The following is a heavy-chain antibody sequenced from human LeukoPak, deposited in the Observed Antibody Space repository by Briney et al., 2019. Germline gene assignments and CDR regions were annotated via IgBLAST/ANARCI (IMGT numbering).Heavy chain of an antibody. J-gene: IGHJ4*02. D-gene: IGHD2-2*01. V-gene: IGHV1-69*01. CDR1: GGSFTNYA. Sequence: ASVKVSCKASGGSFTNYAVSWLRQAPGHGLEWMGAIVPTFTTSDYAQKFRDRVTITADESTSTVYMDLRRLTYEDTAIYYCARVKESAPVAAAIPYFFDRWGQGTLVTVSS. CDR3: ARVKESAPVAAAIPYFFDR. CDR2: IVPTFTTS.